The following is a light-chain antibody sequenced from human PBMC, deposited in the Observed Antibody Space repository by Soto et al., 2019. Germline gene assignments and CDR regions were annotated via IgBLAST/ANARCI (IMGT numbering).Light chain of an antibody. CDR1: QSVSSY. V-gene: IGKV3-11*01. CDR3: QQRTNWPPHT. Sequence: EIVLTQSPATLSLSPGERATLSCRASQSVSSYLAWYQQKPGQAPRLLIYDASNRATGIPARFSGSGSGTDFTRTISSPEPEDVAVYYCQQRTNWPPHTFGGGTKVEIK. CDR2: DAS. J-gene: IGKJ4*01.